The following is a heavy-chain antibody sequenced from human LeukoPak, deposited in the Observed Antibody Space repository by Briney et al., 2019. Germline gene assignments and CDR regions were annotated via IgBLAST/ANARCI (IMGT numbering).Heavy chain of an antibody. CDR3: ARWISGTEFDY. D-gene: IGHD3-10*01. J-gene: IGHJ4*02. CDR1: GGSISSGSYY. CDR2: IYTSGST. V-gene: IGHV4-61*02. Sequence: PSQTLSLTCTVSGGSISSGSYYWSWIRQPAGKGLEWIGRIYTSGSTNYNPSLKSRVTISVDTSKNQFSPKLSSVTAADTAVYYCARWISGTEFDYWGQGTLVTVSS.